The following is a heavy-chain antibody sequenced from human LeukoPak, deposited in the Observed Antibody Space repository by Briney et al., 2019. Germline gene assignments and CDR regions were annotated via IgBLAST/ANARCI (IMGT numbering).Heavy chain of an antibody. CDR3: ARGSEDYDSSGYYYDLGDY. D-gene: IGHD3-22*01. CDR1: GGTFNSYA. J-gene: IGHJ4*02. V-gene: IGHV1-69*06. CDR2: IIPIFGTT. Sequence: SVKVSCKASGGTFNSYAISWVRQAPGQGLEWMGGIIPIFGTTNYARKFRGRVTLTADKSTRTAYMELSRLRSEDTAVYYCARGSEDYDSSGYYYDLGDYWGQGALVTVSS.